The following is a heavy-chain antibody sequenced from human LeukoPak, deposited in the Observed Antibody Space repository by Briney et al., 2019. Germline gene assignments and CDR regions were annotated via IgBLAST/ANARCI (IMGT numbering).Heavy chain of an antibody. V-gene: IGHV1-69*01. CDR3: ARVPDYDILTGYPYYLDY. J-gene: IGHJ4*02. D-gene: IGHD3-9*01. CDR2: IIPIFGTA. Sequence: SVKVSCKASGGTFSSYAISWVRQAPGQGLEWMGGIIPIFGTANYAQKFQGRVTITADESTSTAYMELSSLRSEDTAVYYCARVPDYDILTGYPYYLDYWGQGTLVTVSS. CDR1: GGTFSSYA.